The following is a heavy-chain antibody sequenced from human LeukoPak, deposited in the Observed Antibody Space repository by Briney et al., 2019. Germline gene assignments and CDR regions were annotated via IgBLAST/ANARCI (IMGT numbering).Heavy chain of an antibody. J-gene: IGHJ4*02. D-gene: IGHD6-6*01. Sequence: GGSLRLSCAGSGFAFSNYGMHWVRQAPGKGLEWVSVISYDGSNKYYADSVKGRFTISRDNSKNTLYLQMNSLRAEDTAVYYCARDPRFGSSSGGMFDYWGQGTLVTVSS. CDR3: ARDPRFGSSSGGMFDY. CDR1: GFAFSNYG. V-gene: IGHV3-30*03. CDR2: ISYDGSNK.